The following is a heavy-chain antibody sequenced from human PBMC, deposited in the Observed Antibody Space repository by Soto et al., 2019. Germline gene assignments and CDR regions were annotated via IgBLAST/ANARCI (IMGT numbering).Heavy chain of an antibody. Sequence: PGESLKISCKGSGYSFTSYWISWVRQMPGKGLEWMGRIDPSDSYTNYSPSFQGRVTVTRDTSASTVYMELSSLKSEDTAMFYCTRWSSSASDFWGQGTLVTVSS. D-gene: IGHD6-6*01. CDR1: GYSFTSYW. CDR3: TRWSSSASDF. V-gene: IGHV5-10-1*01. CDR2: IDPSDSYT. J-gene: IGHJ4*02.